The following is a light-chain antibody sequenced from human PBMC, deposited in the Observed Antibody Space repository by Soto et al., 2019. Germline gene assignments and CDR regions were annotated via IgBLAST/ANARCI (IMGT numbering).Light chain of an antibody. V-gene: IGLV1-47*01. J-gene: IGLJ2*01. CDR1: SSNIGSNY. CDR3: AAWDDSRRGDVV. CDR2: RNN. Sequence: QSVLTQPPSASGTPGQRVTISCSGSSSNIGSNYVFWYQQLPGTAPKLLIYRNNQRPSGVPDRCSGSKYGTSASLAISGLRSEEEADYYCAAWDDSRRGDVVFGGGTKLTVL.